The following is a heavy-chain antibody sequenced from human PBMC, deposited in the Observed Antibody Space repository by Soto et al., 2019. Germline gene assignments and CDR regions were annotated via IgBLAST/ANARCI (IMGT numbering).Heavy chain of an antibody. V-gene: IGHV3-23*01. CDR2: ISGSGGSI. J-gene: IGHJ4*02. D-gene: IGHD1-26*01. CDR3: AKGPIYSGTYYFHY. CDR1: GFTFSKYA. Sequence: EVQLLESGGGLVQPGGSLRLSCAASGFTFSKYAMAWVRQAPGKGLEWVSAISGSGGSIYYADPVKGRFTISRDNSKSTLYLQLSSLRAEDTAVYYCAKGPIYSGTYYFHYWGQGTLVTVSS.